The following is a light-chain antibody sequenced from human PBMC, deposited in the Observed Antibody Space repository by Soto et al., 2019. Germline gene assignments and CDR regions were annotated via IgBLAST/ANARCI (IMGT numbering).Light chain of an antibody. CDR2: LNNDGSH. Sequence: QSVLTQSPSASASLGASVKLTRTLSSGHSSYAIAWHQKQPGKGPRYLMDLNNDGSHTKGDGIPDRFSGSSSGAERYLTISSLQSEDEADYYCQTWGTGIQVFGGGTKLTV. V-gene: IGLV4-69*01. CDR3: QTWGTGIQV. J-gene: IGLJ2*01. CDR1: SGHSSYA.